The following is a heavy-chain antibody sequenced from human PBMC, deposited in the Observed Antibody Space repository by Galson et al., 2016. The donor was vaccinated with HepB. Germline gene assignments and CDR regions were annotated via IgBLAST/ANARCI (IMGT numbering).Heavy chain of an antibody. Sequence: SLRLSCAVSGFTFSTYGRHWVRQAPGKGLEWVAVIWYDGSRKYYGDSVKGRFTISRDDSKDMLYLQMNSLRADDTAVYYCARDSGKYGIDVWGQGTTVTVSS. J-gene: IGHJ6*02. CDR2: IWYDGSRK. CDR1: GFTFSTYG. CDR3: ARDSGKYGIDV. V-gene: IGHV3-33*01. D-gene: IGHD1-26*01.